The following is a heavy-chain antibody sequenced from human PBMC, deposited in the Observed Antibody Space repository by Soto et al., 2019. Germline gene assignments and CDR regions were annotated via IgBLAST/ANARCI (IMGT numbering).Heavy chain of an antibody. J-gene: IGHJ3*02. V-gene: IGHV1-69*13. CDR2: IIPIFGTA. D-gene: IGHD4-17*01. CDR3: ARFPTVGDAFDI. Sequence: GASVKVSCKASGGTFSSYAISWVRQAPGQGLEWMGGIIPIFGTANYAQKFQGRVTITADESTSTAYMELSSLRSEDTAVYYCARFPTVGDAFDIWGQGTMVTVSS. CDR1: GGTFSSYA.